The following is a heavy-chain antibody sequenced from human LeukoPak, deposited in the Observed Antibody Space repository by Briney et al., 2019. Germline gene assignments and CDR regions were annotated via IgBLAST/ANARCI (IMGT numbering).Heavy chain of an antibody. CDR2: ISGSGGST. CDR3: ANRIAVAGTFDY. V-gene: IGHV3-23*01. J-gene: IGHJ4*02. D-gene: IGHD6-19*01. Sequence: GGSLRLSCAASGFTFSSYAMSWVRQAPGKGLEWVSAISGSGGSTYYADSVKGRFTISRDSSKNTLYLQMNSLRAEDTAVYYCANRIAVAGTFDYWGQGTLVTVSS. CDR1: GFTFSSYA.